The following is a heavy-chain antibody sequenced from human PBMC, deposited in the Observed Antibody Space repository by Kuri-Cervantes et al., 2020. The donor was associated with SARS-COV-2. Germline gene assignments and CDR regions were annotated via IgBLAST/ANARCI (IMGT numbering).Heavy chain of an antibody. Sequence: GESLKISCAASGFTFSSYSMNWVRQAPGKGLEWVSSISSSSSYIYYADSVKGRFTISRDNAKNSLYLQMNSLRAEDTAVYYCASDYDILTGYYGIDYWGQGTLVTVSS. CDR2: ISSSSSYI. J-gene: IGHJ4*02. V-gene: IGHV3-21*01. CDR1: GFTFSSYS. CDR3: ASDYDILTGYYGIDY. D-gene: IGHD3-9*01.